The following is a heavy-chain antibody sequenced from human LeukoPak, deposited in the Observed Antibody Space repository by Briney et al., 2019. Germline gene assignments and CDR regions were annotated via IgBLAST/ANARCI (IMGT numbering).Heavy chain of an antibody. J-gene: IGHJ3*02. V-gene: IGHV3-30*02. D-gene: IGHD1/OR15-1a*01. CDR3: AKVATPNTLDALDI. CDR1: GFTFSSYG. Sequence: SGGSLRLSCAASGFTFSSYGMHWVRQAPGKGLEWVAFIRYDGSNKYYADSVKGRFTISRDNSKSTVHLQMDSLRVDDTAVYYCAKVATPNTLDALDIWGQGTLVTVSS. CDR2: IRYDGSNK.